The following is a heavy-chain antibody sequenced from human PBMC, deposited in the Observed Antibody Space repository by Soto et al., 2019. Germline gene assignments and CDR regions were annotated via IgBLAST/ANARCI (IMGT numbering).Heavy chain of an antibody. CDR1: GFTFSTYA. CDR2: ISYDGTNE. J-gene: IGHJ4*02. D-gene: IGHD3-10*01. CDR3: ARDRRYYGSATCPDY. Sequence: QVQLVESGGDVVQPGRSLRLSCTASGFTFSTYAMHWVRQAPGKGLEWVTVISYDGTNEYYADSVKDRFTVSRDNSKNTLYLQMNSLRLEDTAVYYCARDRRYYGSATCPDYWGQGTRVTVSS. V-gene: IGHV3-30-3*01.